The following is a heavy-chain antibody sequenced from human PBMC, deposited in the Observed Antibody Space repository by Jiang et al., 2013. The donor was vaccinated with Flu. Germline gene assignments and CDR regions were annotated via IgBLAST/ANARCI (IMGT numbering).Heavy chain of an antibody. CDR1: GYTFTNHA. CDR2: INTNTGNP. CDR3: ARGREDGYTSDY. V-gene: IGHV7-4-1*02. J-gene: IGHJ4*02. D-gene: IGHD5-24*01. Sequence: QSGSELKKPGASVKVSCKASGYTFTNHAMNWVRQAPGHGLEWMGWINTNTGNPTYARGFTGRFVFSLDISVSTAYLQISSLKAEDTAVYYCARGREDGYTSDYWGQGTLVTVSA.